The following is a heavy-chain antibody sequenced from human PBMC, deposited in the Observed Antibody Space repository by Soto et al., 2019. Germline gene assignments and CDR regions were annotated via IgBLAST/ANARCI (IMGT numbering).Heavy chain of an antibody. D-gene: IGHD2-15*01. J-gene: IGHJ4*02. Sequence: QVQLVESGGGVVQPGRSLRLSCAASGFTFSSYVIHWVRQAPGRGLEWVSGISYDGSSEYYADSVKGRFTISRDNSENSMHLQINSLGVDDTAVFYCAKGGVVGDSRVDYWGQGTLVTVSS. V-gene: IGHV3-30*18. CDR3: AKGGVVGDSRVDY. CDR2: ISYDGSSE. CDR1: GFTFSSYV.